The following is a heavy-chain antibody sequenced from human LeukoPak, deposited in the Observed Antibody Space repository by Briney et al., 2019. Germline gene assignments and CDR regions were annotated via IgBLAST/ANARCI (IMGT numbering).Heavy chain of an antibody. J-gene: IGHJ4*02. CDR3: AHRPVASHGHYFDY. CDR1: GFSLRTSGVG. CDR2: IYWNDDK. D-gene: IGHD2-15*01. Sequence: SGPTLVNPTQTLTPTCTFSGFSLRTSGVGVGWIRQPPGKALEWLALIYWNDDKRYSPSLKSRLTITKDTSKNQVVLTMTNMDPVDTATYYCAHRPVASHGHYFDYWGQGTLVTVSS. V-gene: IGHV2-5*01.